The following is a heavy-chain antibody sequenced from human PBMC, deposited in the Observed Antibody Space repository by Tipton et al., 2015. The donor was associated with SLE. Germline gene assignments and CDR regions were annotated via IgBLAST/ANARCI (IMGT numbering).Heavy chain of an antibody. Sequence: TLSLTCTVSGGSISSYSWGWIRQPPGKGLEWIGYIYHSGSTRYNPSLKSRVIISVDTSKNQFSLRLTSVTAADTAMYYCARGGGGAFDIWGQGTMVTVSS. V-gene: IGHV4-59*01. CDR1: GGSISSYS. J-gene: IGHJ3*02. D-gene: IGHD2-15*01. CDR2: IYHSGST. CDR3: ARGGGGAFDI.